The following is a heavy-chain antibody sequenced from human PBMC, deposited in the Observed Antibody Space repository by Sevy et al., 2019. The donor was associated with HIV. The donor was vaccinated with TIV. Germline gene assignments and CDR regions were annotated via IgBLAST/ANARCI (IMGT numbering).Heavy chain of an antibody. J-gene: IGHJ4*02. D-gene: IGHD6-13*01. Sequence: SETLSLTCTVSGASISDNAYYWAWIRQPPGKDLDWIGSIYFTGDTYYSPSLQGRLTISVDTSKNQFSLMLRSVTATDTALYYCTREGPRIAQFDNWGQGTLVTVSS. CDR2: IYFTGDT. CDR1: GASISDNAYY. V-gene: IGHV4-39*02. CDR3: TREGPRIAQFDN.